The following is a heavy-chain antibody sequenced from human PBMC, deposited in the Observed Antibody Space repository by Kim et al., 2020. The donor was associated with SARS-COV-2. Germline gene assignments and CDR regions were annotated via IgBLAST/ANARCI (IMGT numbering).Heavy chain of an antibody. CDR2: ISDSGDSK. V-gene: IGHV3-23*01. CDR1: GFTFGSHN. J-gene: IGHJ4*02. Sequence: GGSLRLSCAASGFTFGSHNMNWVRQAPGKGLEWISVISDSGDSKKYADSVKGRFTISRENSKNMLYLQMNSLRAEDTAVYFCTRGWNYLGQGTLVTVSS. D-gene: IGHD1-1*01. CDR3: TRGWNY.